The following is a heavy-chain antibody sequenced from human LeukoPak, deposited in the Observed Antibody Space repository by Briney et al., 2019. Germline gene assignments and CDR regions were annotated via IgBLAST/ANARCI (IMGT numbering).Heavy chain of an antibody. V-gene: IGHV4-4*07. CDR2: IYTSGST. Sequence: SETLSLTCAVSGASIFRSNWWSWVRQPAGKGLEWIGRIYTSGSTNYNPSLKSRVTMSVDTSKNQFSLKLSSVTAADTAVYYCARVPTVVTPAAFDIWGQGTMVTVSS. CDR3: ARVPTVVTPAAFDI. D-gene: IGHD4-23*01. J-gene: IGHJ3*02. CDR1: GASIFRSNW.